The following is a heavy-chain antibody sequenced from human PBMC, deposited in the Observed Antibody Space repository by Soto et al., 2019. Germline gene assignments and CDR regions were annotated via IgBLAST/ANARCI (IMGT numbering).Heavy chain of an antibody. D-gene: IGHD3-16*02. CDR2: INPNSGGT. Sequence: ASVKVSCKASGYTFTGYYMHWVRQAPGQGLEWMGWINPNSGGTNYAQKFQGWVTMTRDTSISTAYMELSRLRSDDTAVYYCARGSSQSRAGYNYYYYMDVWGKGTTVTVSS. CDR1: GYTFTGYY. J-gene: IGHJ6*03. CDR3: ARGSSQSRAGYNYYYYMDV. V-gene: IGHV1-2*04.